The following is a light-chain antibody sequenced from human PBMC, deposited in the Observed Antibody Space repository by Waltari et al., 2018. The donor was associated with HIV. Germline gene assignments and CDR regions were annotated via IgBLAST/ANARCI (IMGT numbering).Light chain of an antibody. CDR1: SSDVGTYNY. J-gene: IGLJ1*01. V-gene: IGLV2-11*01. CDR2: DVS. Sequence: QSALTQPRSVSGSPGQSVTISCTGTSSDVGTYNYVSWYQQHQGKAPKLILYDVSKRPAGVPDRCSGCKSGNTASLTISGLRVEDEVDYYCCSYAGSSFYVFGTGTQVTVL. CDR3: CSYAGSSFYV.